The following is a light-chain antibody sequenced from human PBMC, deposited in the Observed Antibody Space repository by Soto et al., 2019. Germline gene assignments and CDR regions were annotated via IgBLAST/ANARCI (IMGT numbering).Light chain of an antibody. V-gene: IGKV3-20*01. CDR2: GAS. CDR3: QHYGSSGT. J-gene: IGKJ1*01. Sequence: EIVLTQSPGTLSLSPGERATLYCRASQSVSTNYLAWYQQKPGQAPRLLIYGASNRATGIPDRFSGSGSGTDFTLTISRLEPEDFAVYYCQHYGSSGTFGQGTKVDIK. CDR1: QSVSTNY.